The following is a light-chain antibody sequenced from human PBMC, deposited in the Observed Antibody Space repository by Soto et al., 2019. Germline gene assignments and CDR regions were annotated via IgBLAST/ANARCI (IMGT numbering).Light chain of an antibody. CDR1: SPDL. V-gene: IGLV2-23*01. CDR3: PSYSPTGVRL. J-gene: IGLJ2*01. Sequence: QSALTQPASVSGSPGQSITISCTGSPDLVSWYQQHPGSAPKLLIDEDTKRPSAVSERFSGSRSGNTASLTISGLQADDEADYYCPSYSPTGVRLFGGGTKLTVL. CDR2: EDT.